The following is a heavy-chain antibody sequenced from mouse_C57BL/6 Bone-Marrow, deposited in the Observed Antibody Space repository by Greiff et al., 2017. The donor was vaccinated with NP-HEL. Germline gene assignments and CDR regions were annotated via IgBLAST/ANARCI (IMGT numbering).Heavy chain of an antibody. CDR1: GYTFTSYW. CDR2: IDPSDSYT. V-gene: IGHV1-59*01. Sequence: QVQLQQPGAELVRPGTSVKLSCKASGYTFTSYWMHWVKQRPGQGLEWIGVIDPSDSYTNYNQKFKGKATLTVDTSSSTAYMQLSSLTSEDSAVYYCARTHGSSYASAYWGQGTLVTVSA. D-gene: IGHD1-1*01. J-gene: IGHJ3*01. CDR3: ARTHGSSYASAY.